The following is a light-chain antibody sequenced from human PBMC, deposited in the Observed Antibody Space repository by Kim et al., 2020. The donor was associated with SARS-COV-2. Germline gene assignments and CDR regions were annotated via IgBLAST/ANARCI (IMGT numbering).Light chain of an antibody. CDR1: AGAVTSGHY. J-gene: IGLJ2*01. V-gene: IGLV7-46*01. Sequence: QAVVTQEPSLTVSPGGTVTLTCDSSAGAVTSGHYPYWIQQKPGQSPRTLIYDTYDKHSWTPARFSGSLRGGKAALTLSGAQPEDEAEYYCFLFYSGVRVFGGGTQMNVL. CDR2: DTY. CDR3: FLFYSGVRV.